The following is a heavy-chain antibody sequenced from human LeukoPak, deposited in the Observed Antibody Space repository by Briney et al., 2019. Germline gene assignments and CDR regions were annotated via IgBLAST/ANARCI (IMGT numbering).Heavy chain of an antibody. J-gene: IGHJ4*02. CDR3: ARDLPGPHYYGSGSYLFDY. V-gene: IGHV1-69*04. Sequence: ASVKVSCKASGGTFSSYAISWVRQAPGQGLEWMGRIIPILGIANYAQKFQGRVTITADKSTSTAYMELSSLRSEDTAVYYCARDLPGPHYYGSGSYLFDYWGQGTLVTVSS. CDR1: GGTFSSYA. D-gene: IGHD3-10*01. CDR2: IIPILGIA.